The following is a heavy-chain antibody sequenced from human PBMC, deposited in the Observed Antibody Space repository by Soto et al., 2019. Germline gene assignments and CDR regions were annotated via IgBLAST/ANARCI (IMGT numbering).Heavy chain of an antibody. V-gene: IGHV4-39*01. D-gene: IGHD2-2*01. CDR2: IYYSGST. CDR3: ARHGRCSSTSCYSGRYYYYGMDV. Sequence: SETLSLTCTVSGGSISSSSYYWGWIRQPPGKGLEWIGSIYYSGSTYYNPSLKSRVTISVGTSKNQFSLKLSSVTAADTAVYYCARHGRCSSTSCYSGRYYYYGMDVWGQGTTVTVSS. J-gene: IGHJ6*02. CDR1: GGSISSSSYY.